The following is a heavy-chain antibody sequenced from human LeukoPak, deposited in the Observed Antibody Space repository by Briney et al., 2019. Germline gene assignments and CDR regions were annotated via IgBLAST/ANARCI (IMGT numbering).Heavy chain of an antibody. CDR1: GIIFNNAW. Sequence: GGSLRLSCAASGIIFNNAWMSGVRQAPGKGLEWVGRIYSKSDGGTTNYTAPVTGRFTISRDDSKNTVYLEMNSLRTDDTAVYCCAIYYDRQLHHGLIRYWGQGTLVTVSS. J-gene: IGHJ4*02. CDR3: AIYYDRQLHHGLIRY. CDR2: IYSKSDGGTT. V-gene: IGHV3-15*01. D-gene: IGHD3-16*01.